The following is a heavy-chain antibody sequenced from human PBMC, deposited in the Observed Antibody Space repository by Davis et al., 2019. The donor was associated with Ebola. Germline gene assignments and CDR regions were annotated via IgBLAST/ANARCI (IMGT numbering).Heavy chain of an antibody. J-gene: IGHJ4*02. Sequence: SVKVSCKASGGTFSSYAISWVRQAPGQGLEWMGRIIPILGIANYAQKFQGRVTITADKSTSTAYMELSSLRAEDTAVYYCARGSNWNWFDYWGQGTLVTVSS. V-gene: IGHV1-69*04. CDR3: ARGSNWNWFDY. CDR1: GGTFSSYA. D-gene: IGHD1-7*01. CDR2: IIPILGIA.